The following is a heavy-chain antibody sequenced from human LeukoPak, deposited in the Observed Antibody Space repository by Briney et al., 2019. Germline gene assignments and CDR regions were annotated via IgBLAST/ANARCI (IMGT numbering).Heavy chain of an antibody. J-gene: IGHJ6*02. CDR2: IYSGGST. D-gene: IGHD3-22*01. CDR1: GFTVSSNY. Sequence: GGSLRLSCAASGFTVSSNYMSWVRQAPGKGLEWVSVIYSGGSTYYADSLKGRFTISRDNSKSTLYLQMNSLRAEDTAVYYCARDLIGTSFYYYYGMDVWGQGTTVTVSS. CDR3: ARDLIGTSFYYYYGMDV. V-gene: IGHV3-66*01.